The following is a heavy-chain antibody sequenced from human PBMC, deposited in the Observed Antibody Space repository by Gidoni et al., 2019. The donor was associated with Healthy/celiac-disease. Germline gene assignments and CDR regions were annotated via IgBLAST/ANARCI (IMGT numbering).Heavy chain of an antibody. CDR2: ISGSGGST. D-gene: IGHD3-9*01. CDR3: AKDPGYDILTGYYTSPYFDY. CDR1: GFTFSSYA. V-gene: IGHV3-23*01. Sequence: EVQLLESGGGLVQPGGSLRLSCAASGFTFSSYAMSWVRQAPGKGLEWVSAISGSGGSTYYADSVKGRFTISRDNSKNTLYLQMNSLRAEDTAVYYCAKDPGYDILTGYYTSPYFDYWGQGTLVTVSS. J-gene: IGHJ4*02.